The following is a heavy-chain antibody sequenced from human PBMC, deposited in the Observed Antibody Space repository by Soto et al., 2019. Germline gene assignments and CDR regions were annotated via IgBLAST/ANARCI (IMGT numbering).Heavy chain of an antibody. CDR2: ISGSGGST. V-gene: IGHV3-23*01. Sequence: GGSLRLSCAASGFTFSSYAMSWVRQAPGKGLEWVSAISGSGGSTYYADSVKGRFTISRDNSKNTLYLQMNSLRAEDTAVYYCAKVIVAAGGYYYMDVWGKGTTVTVSS. D-gene: IGHD6-13*01. CDR1: GFTFSSYA. J-gene: IGHJ6*03. CDR3: AKVIVAAGGYYYMDV.